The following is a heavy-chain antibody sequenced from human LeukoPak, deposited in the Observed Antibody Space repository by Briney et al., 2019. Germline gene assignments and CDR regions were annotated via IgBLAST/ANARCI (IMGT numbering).Heavy chain of an antibody. Sequence: PGGSLRLSCAASGFTFSSYWMSWVRQAPGKGLDWVANIKQDGSEKYYVDSVKGRFTISRDNAKNSLYLQMNSLRAEDTAVYYCARDSSTLAARPMETDCWGQGTLVTVSS. D-gene: IGHD6-6*01. CDR3: ARDSSTLAARPMETDC. CDR1: GFTFSSYW. V-gene: IGHV3-7*01. CDR2: IKQDGSEK. J-gene: IGHJ4*02.